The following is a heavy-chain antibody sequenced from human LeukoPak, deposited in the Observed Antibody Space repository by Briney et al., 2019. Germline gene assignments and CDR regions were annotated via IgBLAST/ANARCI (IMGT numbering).Heavy chain of an antibody. J-gene: IGHJ4*02. V-gene: IGHV4-39*01. CDR2: IYYSGST. D-gene: IGHD2-2*01. CDR1: GGSISSSSYY. CDR3: ARGLAVVPAAMQYYFDY. Sequence: PSETLSLTCTVSGGSISSSSYYWGWIRQPPGKGLEWIGSIYYSGSTYYNPSLKSRVTISVDTFENQFSLKLSSVTAADTAVYYCARGLAVVPAAMQYYFDYWGQGTLVTVSS.